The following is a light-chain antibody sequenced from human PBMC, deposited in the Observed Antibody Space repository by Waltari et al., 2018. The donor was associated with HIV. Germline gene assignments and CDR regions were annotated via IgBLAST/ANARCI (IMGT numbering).Light chain of an antibody. J-gene: IGKJ2*01. CDR1: QSISSY. CDR2: AAS. CDR3: QQSYSTPYT. Sequence: DIQMTQSPSSLSASVGDRVTITCRASQSISSYLNWYQQKPGKAPKLLIYAASSLQSVVPSRFSGSGSGTDFTLTSSSLQPEDFATYYCQQSYSTPYTFGQGTKLEIK. V-gene: IGKV1-39*01.